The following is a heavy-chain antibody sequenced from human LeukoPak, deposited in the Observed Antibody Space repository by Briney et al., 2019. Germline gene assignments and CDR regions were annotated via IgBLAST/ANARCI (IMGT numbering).Heavy chain of an antibody. CDR3: ARVRTTGSYYGMDV. V-gene: IGHV3-53*01. D-gene: IGHD3-10*01. CDR1: GFTVSSNY. Sequence: GGSLRLSCAASGFTVSSNYMSWVRQAPGKGLEWVLVIYSGGSTYYADSVKGRFTISRDNAQNSLNLQMNSLRPEDTAMYYCARVRTTGSYYGMDVWGQGTTVTVSS. CDR2: IYSGGST. J-gene: IGHJ6*02.